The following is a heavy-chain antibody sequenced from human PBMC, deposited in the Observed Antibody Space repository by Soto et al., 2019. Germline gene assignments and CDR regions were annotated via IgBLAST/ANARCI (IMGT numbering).Heavy chain of an antibody. CDR3: ARVRERWQYIDWFYQFDQ. CDR1: GGSIGGYY. D-gene: IGHD3-9*01. Sequence: QVQLQESGPGLVQPSETLSLTCTVSGGSIGGYYWGWIRQPPGKGLEWIGYIYYSGSSKYNPSLKSRVAMSADTSKNQLSLKLRSVNAADTAVYYCARVRERWQYIDWFYQFDQWGQGTLVTVSS. J-gene: IGHJ4*02. V-gene: IGHV4-59*01. CDR2: IYYSGSS.